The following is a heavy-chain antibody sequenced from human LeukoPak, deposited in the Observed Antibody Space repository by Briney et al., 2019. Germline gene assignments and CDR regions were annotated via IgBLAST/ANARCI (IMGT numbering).Heavy chain of an antibody. J-gene: IGHJ4*02. Sequence: GGSLRLSCAASGFTFDDYSMTWVRQAPGKGLEWVSGINWNGGSTGYADSVKGRFTISRDNAKNSLYLQMNSLRAEDTALYYCARRSGYDSNYFDYWGQGTLVTVSS. V-gene: IGHV3-20*04. CDR2: INWNGGST. CDR1: GFTFDDYS. D-gene: IGHD5-12*01. CDR3: ARRSGYDSNYFDY.